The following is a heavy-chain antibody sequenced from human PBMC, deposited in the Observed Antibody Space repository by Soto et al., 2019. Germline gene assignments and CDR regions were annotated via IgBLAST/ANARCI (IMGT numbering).Heavy chain of an antibody. Sequence: GASVKVSCKASGYSFTSLDINWVRQTAGQGLEWMGWMQPSTGRTGYAQKFQGRVTMTRDTSINTAYMELTTLTSDDTAFYYCARGVSAGVDYWGQGTLTVSS. V-gene: IGHV1-8*01. J-gene: IGHJ4*02. CDR2: MQPSTGRT. D-gene: IGHD1-26*01. CDR3: ARGVSAGVDY. CDR1: GYSFTSLD.